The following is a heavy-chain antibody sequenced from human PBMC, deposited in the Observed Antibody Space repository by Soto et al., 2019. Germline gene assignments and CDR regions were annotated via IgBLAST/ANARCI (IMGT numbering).Heavy chain of an antibody. D-gene: IGHD5-18*01. CDR2: IYPGDSDT. CDR3: AITARSDAFDI. V-gene: IGHV5-51*01. CDR1: GYSFTSYW. J-gene: IGHJ3*02. Sequence: GESLKISCKGSGYSFTSYWIGWVRQMPGKGLEWMGIIYPGDSDTRYSPSFQGQVTISADTSISTAYLQWSSLKASYTAMYYCAITARSDAFDIWGQGTMVTVSS.